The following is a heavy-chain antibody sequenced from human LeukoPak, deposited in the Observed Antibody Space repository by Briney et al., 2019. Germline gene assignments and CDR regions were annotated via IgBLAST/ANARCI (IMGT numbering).Heavy chain of an antibody. Sequence: GGSLRLSCAASGFTFSSYAMSWVRQAPGKGLEWVSAISGSGGSTYYADSVKGRFTISRDNSKNTLYLQKNSLRAEDTAVYYCAKDLSDYYDSSGSLDYWGQGTLVTVSS. J-gene: IGHJ4*02. CDR1: GFTFSSYA. CDR3: AKDLSDYYDSSGSLDY. V-gene: IGHV3-23*01. CDR2: ISGSGGST. D-gene: IGHD3-22*01.